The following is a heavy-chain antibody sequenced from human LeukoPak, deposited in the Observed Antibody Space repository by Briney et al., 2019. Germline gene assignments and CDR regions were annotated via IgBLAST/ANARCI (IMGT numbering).Heavy chain of an antibody. J-gene: IGHJ5*02. V-gene: IGHV1-2*02. CDR2: MNPNSGGT. D-gene: IGHD2-2*01. CDR1: GYTFTGYD. Sequence: ASVKVSCKASGYTFTGYDINWVRQATGQGLEWMGWMNPNSGGTNYAQKFQGRVTMTRDTSISTAYMELSRLRSDDTAVCYCARDPDIVVVPAAPTNWFDPWGQGTLVTVSS. CDR3: ARDPDIVVVPAAPTNWFDP.